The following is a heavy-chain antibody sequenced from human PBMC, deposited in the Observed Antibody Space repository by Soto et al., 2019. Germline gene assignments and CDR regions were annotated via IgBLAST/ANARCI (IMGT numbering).Heavy chain of an antibody. V-gene: IGHV1-46*01. CDR3: VKDRPALDC. J-gene: IGHJ4*02. Sequence: ASVKVSCKASGYTFTSYYMRWVRQAPGQGLEWMGIINPSGGSTSYAQKFQGRVTMTRDTSKNTLYLQMNSLRAEDTAVYYCVKDRPALDCWGQGTLVTVSS. CDR2: INPSGGST. CDR1: GYTFTSYY.